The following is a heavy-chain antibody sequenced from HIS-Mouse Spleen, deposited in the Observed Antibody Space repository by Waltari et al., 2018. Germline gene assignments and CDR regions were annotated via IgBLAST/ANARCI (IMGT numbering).Heavy chain of an antibody. CDR1: GYTFTGYY. CDR2: INPNSGGT. Sequence: QVQLVQSGAEVKKPGASVKVSCKASGYTFTGYYMHRVRQAPGQGLEWMGWINPNSGGTNYAQKFQGRVTMTRDTSISTAYMELSRLRSDDTVVYYCARSSLLMVYAIHAFDIWGQGTMVTVSS. D-gene: IGHD2-8*01. J-gene: IGHJ3*02. CDR3: ARSSLLMVYAIHAFDI. V-gene: IGHV1-2*02.